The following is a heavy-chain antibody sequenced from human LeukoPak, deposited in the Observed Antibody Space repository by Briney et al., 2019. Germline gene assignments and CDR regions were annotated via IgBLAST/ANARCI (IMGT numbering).Heavy chain of an antibody. CDR2: INPNSGGT. CDR1: GSTFTGYY. V-gene: IGHV1-2*02. D-gene: IGHD2-2*03. Sequence: ASVKVSCKASGSTFTGYYMAWVRQAPGQGLEWMGWINPNSGGTDYAQTLKGRVTMTRDTSISTASMDLSRLRSDDTARYLCTRHVGYCSSTSCCAYFKTLHYFDYWGQGTLVTVSS. CDR3: TRHVGYCSSTSCCAYFKTLHYFDY. J-gene: IGHJ4*02.